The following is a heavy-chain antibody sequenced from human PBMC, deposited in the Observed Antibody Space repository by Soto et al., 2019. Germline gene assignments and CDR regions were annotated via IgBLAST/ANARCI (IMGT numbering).Heavy chain of an antibody. CDR3: ATGGHYYGSVIDY. Sequence: GASVKVSCKVSGYTLIELSMHWVRQAPGKGLEWMGGFDPEDGETIYAQKFQGRVTMTEDTSTDTAYMELSSLRSEDTAVYYCATGGHYYGSVIDYWGQGTLVTVSS. D-gene: IGHD3-10*01. J-gene: IGHJ4*02. CDR1: GYTLIELS. V-gene: IGHV1-24*01. CDR2: FDPEDGET.